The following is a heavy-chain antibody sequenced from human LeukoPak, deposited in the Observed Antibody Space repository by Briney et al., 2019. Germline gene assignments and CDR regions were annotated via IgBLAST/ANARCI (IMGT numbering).Heavy chain of an antibody. Sequence: SETLSLTCTVSGGSISSYYWSWIRQPPGKGLEWIGYIYYSGSTNYNPSLKSRVTISVDTSMNQFSLKLSSVTAADTAVYYCTRDRPPWGYYGMDVWGQGTTVTVSS. D-gene: IGHD1-26*01. V-gene: IGHV4-59*01. J-gene: IGHJ6*02. CDR2: IYYSGST. CDR3: TRDRPPWGYYGMDV. CDR1: GGSISSYY.